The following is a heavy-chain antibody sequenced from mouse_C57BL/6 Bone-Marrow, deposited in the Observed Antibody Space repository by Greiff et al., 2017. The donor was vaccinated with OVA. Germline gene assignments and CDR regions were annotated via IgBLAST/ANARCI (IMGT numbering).Heavy chain of an antibody. CDR2: IYPGSGST. CDR1: GYTFTSYW. J-gene: IGHJ4*01. V-gene: IGHV1-55*01. CDR3: ARGGNDYDVYYAMDY. Sequence: QVQLQQPGAELVKPGASVKMSCKASGYTFTSYWITWVKQRPGQGLEWIGDIYPGSGSTNYNEKFKSKATLTVDTSSSTAYMQLSSLTSEDSAVYYCARGGNDYDVYYAMDYWGQGTSVTVSS. D-gene: IGHD2-4*01.